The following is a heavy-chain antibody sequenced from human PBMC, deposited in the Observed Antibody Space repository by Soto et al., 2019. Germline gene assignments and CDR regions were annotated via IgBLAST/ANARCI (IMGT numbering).Heavy chain of an antibody. CDR2: IYWNDHK. D-gene: IGHD2-15*01. V-gene: IGHV2-5*01. CDR1: GFSLSTSGVG. CDR3: AHAPGYCSGGSCYYFDH. Sequence: QITLKESGPTLVKPTQTLTLTCTFSGFSLSTSGVGVGWIRQPPGKALEWLAIIYWNDHKRYSPSLKTGLTITKDTSKNQVVLTMTNMNPVDTATYYCAHAPGYCSGGSCYYFDHWGQGTLVTVSP. J-gene: IGHJ4*02.